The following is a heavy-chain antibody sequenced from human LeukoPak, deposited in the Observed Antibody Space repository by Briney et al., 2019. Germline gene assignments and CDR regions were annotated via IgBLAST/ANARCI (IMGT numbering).Heavy chain of an antibody. CDR3: TRDRPSGASRVFVVQ. Sequence: PGGSLRLSCAASGFTFRSYAMTWVRQAPGKGLEWVSSMSGGSRYIYYADSVRGRFTISRDNAKNSLYLLMNSLRAEETAVYYCTRDRPSGASRVFVVQWGQGTLVTVSS. D-gene: IGHD3-3*01. J-gene: IGHJ4*02. CDR1: GFTFRSYA. V-gene: IGHV3-21*01. CDR2: MSGGSRYI.